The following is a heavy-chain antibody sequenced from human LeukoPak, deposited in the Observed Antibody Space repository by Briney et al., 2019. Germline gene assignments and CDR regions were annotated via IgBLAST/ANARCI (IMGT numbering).Heavy chain of an antibody. V-gene: IGHV7-4-1*02. CDR3: ARDHPGTEIHYYYGMDV. D-gene: IGHD1-7*01. CDR2: INTNTGNP. CDR1: GYTFTSYA. J-gene: IGHJ6*02. Sequence: ASVKVSCKASGYTFTSYAMNWVRQAPGQGLEWMGWINTNTGNPTYAQGFTGRFVFSLDTSVSTAYLQISSLKAEDTAVYYCARDHPGTEIHYYYGMDVWGQGTTVTVSS.